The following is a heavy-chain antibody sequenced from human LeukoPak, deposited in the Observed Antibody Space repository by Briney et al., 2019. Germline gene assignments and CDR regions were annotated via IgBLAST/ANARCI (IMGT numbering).Heavy chain of an antibody. CDR2: INPNSGGT. Sequence: GASVKVSCKASGYTFTSYYVHWVRQAPGQGLEWMGWINPNSGGTNSAQKFQGRVTMTRDTSITTVYMEVSWLTSDDTAIYYCARADRLHGGPYLIGPWGQGTPVTVSS. J-gene: IGHJ5*02. CDR1: GYTFTSYY. CDR3: ARADRLHGGPYLIGP. D-gene: IGHD2-21*01. V-gene: IGHV1-2*02.